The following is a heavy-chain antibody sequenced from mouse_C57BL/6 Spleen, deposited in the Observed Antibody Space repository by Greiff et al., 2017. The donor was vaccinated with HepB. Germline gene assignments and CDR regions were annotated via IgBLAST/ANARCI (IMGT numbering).Heavy chain of an antibody. Sequence: VQGVESGAELVKPGASVKLSCKASGYTFTEYTIHWVKQRSGQGLEWIGWFYPGSGSIKYNEKFKDKATLTADKSSSTVYMELSRLTSEDSAVYFCARHEIDYGSSRGYFDYWGQGTTLTVSS. J-gene: IGHJ2*01. V-gene: IGHV1-62-2*01. CDR3: ARHEIDYGSSRGYFDY. CDR1: GYTFTEYT. D-gene: IGHD1-1*01. CDR2: FYPGSGSI.